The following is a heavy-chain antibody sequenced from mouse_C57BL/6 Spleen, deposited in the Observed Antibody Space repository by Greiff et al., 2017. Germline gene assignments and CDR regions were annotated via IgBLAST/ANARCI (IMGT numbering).Heavy chain of an antibody. CDR3: ARRPYGYDEDYYAMAY. Sequence: EVKLVESGGDLVKPGGSLKLSCAASGFTFSSYGMSWVRQTPDKRLEWVATISSGGSYTYSPDSVKGRFTISRDNATNTLYLQMSSLKSEDTAMYDCARRPYGYDEDYYAMAYWGQGTSVTVSA. D-gene: IGHD2-2*01. J-gene: IGHJ4*01. V-gene: IGHV5-6*02. CDR2: ISSGGSYT. CDR1: GFTFSSYG.